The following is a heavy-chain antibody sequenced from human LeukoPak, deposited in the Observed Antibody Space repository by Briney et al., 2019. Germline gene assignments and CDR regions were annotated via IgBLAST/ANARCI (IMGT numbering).Heavy chain of an antibody. CDR2: IKPDGSEK. CDR1: GFTFSSYW. D-gene: IGHD5-12*01. Sequence: GGSLRLSCAASGFTFSSYWMSWVRQAPGKGLEWVANIKPDGSEKYYVDSVKGRFTISRDNAKNSLYPQMNSLRAEDTAVYYCARDMAPQNIVATISDYWGQGTLVTVSS. J-gene: IGHJ4*02. V-gene: IGHV3-7*01. CDR3: ARDMAPQNIVATISDY.